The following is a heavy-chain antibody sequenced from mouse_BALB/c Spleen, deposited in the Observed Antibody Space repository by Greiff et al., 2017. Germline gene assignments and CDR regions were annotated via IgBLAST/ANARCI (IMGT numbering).Heavy chain of an antibody. J-gene: IGHJ2*01. CDR3: TRYYGYFDY. D-gene: IGHD1-1*01. CDR2: IDPETGGT. Sequence: VQLQQSGAELVRPGASVTLSCKASGYTFTDYEMHWVKQTPVHGLEWIGAIDPETGGTAYNQKFKGKATLTADKSSSTAYMELRSLTSEDSAVYYCTRYYGYFDYWGQGTTLTVSS. CDR1: GYTFTDYE. V-gene: IGHV1-15*01.